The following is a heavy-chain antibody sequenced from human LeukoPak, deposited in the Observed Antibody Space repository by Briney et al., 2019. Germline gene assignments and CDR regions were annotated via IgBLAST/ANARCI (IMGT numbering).Heavy chain of an antibody. CDR2: INPHNGGT. CDR1: GYTFIDNY. CDR3: AREAASFGTCLGYMDV. V-gene: IGHV1-2*02. J-gene: IGHJ6*03. Sequence: ASVKVSCKASGYTFIDNYIHWVRQAPGQGLEWMGWINPHNGGTKYALKFQGRVTMTSDRSTTTVYMEVTRLRSDDTAVFYCAREAASFGTCLGYMDVWGKGTTVTVSS. D-gene: IGHD2-15*01.